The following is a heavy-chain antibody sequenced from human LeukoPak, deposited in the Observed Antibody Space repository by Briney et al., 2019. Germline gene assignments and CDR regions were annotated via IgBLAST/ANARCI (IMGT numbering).Heavy chain of an antibody. CDR3: ARVPFYDSSGVF. V-gene: IGHV4-30-4*01. D-gene: IGHD3-22*01. CDR1: GASISSGDIY. CDR2: IYYSGST. Sequence: SETLSLTCTVSGASISSGDIYWSWIRQPPGKGLEWIGYIYYSGSTYYNPSLKSRVTISSDTSKNQFSLKLTSVTAADTAVYYCARVPFYDSSGVFWGQGTLVTVSS. J-gene: IGHJ4*02.